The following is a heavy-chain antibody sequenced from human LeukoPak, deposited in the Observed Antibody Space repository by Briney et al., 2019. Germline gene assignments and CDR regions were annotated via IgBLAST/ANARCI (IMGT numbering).Heavy chain of an antibody. J-gene: IGHJ4*02. CDR2: MYPGNSDT. V-gene: IGHV5-51*01. Sequence: GSLKISCKGSGYTFSNYWIGWVRQMSGKGLEWMGIMYPGNSDTRYSSSFQGQVTISVDKSISTAYLEWSSLKASDTAMYYCARLRYCTGDTCFSPIDYWGQGTLVTVSS. CDR1: GYTFSNYW. D-gene: IGHD2-15*01. CDR3: ARLRYCTGDTCFSPIDY.